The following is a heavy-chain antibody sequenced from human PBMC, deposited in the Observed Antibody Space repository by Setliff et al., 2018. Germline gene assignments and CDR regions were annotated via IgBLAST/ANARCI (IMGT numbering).Heavy chain of an antibody. CDR3: AQKHQRASWAFDP. J-gene: IGHJ5*02. V-gene: IGHV5-51*01. CDR2: IFPADADT. Sequence: GESLKISCKESRDSFTNYWIIWVRQVPGKDLEWMGMIFPADADTRYNPSFKGQVTMSLDRSITTAYLQWDSLKASDTAIYYCAQKHQRASWAFDPWGRGTLVTVSS. D-gene: IGHD2-2*01. CDR1: RDSFTNYW.